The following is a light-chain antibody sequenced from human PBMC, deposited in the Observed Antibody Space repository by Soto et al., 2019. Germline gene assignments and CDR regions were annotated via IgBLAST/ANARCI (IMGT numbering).Light chain of an antibody. CDR3: CSYAGSTTFHVV. J-gene: IGLJ2*01. CDR2: EGT. CDR1: SSDVGRYNL. V-gene: IGLV2-23*01. Sequence: QSALTQPASVSGSPGQSITISCTGPSSDVGRYNLVSWYQQHPGKAPKLVVYEGTKRPSGVSDRFSGSQSGNTASLTISGLQAEYEANYYCCSYAGSTTFHVVFGGGTKLTVL.